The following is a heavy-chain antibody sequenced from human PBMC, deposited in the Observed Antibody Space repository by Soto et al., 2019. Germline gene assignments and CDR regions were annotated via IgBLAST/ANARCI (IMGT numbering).Heavy chain of an antibody. CDR2: IIPIFGTA. J-gene: IGHJ6*02. CDR3: ARDPNNWNDGDYYYYGMDV. D-gene: IGHD1-20*01. V-gene: IGHV1-69*13. Sequence: GASVKVSCKASGGTFSSYAISWVRQAPGRGLEWMGGIIPIFGTANYAQKFQGRVTITADESTSTAYMELSSLRSEDTAVYYCARDPNNWNDGDYYYYGMDVWGQGTTVTVSS. CDR1: GGTFSSYA.